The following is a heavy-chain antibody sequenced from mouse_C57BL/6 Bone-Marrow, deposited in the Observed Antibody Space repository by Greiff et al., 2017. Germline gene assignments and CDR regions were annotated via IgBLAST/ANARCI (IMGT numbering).Heavy chain of an antibody. Sequence: EVKLVESGGGLVQPKGSLKLSCAASGFSFNTYAMNWVRQAPGKGLEWVARIRSKSNNYATYYADSVKDRFTISRDDSESMLYLQMNNLKTGDTAMYYCVRQGGWDVFDYWGQGTTLTVSS. CDR3: VRQGGWDVFDY. CDR2: IRSKSNNYAT. D-gene: IGHD4-1*01. V-gene: IGHV10-1*01. CDR1: GFSFNTYA. J-gene: IGHJ2*01.